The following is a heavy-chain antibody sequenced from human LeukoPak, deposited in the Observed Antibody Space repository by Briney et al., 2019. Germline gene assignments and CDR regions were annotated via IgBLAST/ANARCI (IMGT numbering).Heavy chain of an antibody. CDR3: ARDFAYSRLDS. CDR1: GFTFSSYA. J-gene: IGHJ4*02. V-gene: IGHV3-30*04. D-gene: IGHD6-13*01. CDR2: ISYDGSNK. Sequence: AGGSLRLSCAASGFTFSSYAMHWVRQAPGKGLEWVAVISYDGSNKYYADSVKGRFTISRDNSKNTLYLQMNSLRAEDTAVYYCARDFAYSRLDSWGQGTLVTVSS.